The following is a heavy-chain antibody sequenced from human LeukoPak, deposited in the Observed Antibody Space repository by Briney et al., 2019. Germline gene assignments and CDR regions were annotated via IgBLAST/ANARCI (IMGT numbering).Heavy chain of an antibody. D-gene: IGHD6-19*01. CDR3: ARDRSSGWSEMDGFGY. J-gene: IGHJ4*02. V-gene: IGHV1-18*01. CDR2: ISAYNGNT. CDR1: GYTFTSYG. Sequence: ASVKVSCKASGYTFTSYGISWVRQAPGQGLEWMGWISAYNGNTNYAQKFQGRVTITRDTSASTAYMELSSLRSEDTAVYYCARDRSSGWSEMDGFGYWGQGTLVTVSS.